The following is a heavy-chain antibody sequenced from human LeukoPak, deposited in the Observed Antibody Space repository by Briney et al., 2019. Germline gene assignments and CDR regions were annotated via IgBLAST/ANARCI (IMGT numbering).Heavy chain of an antibody. D-gene: IGHD6-19*01. V-gene: IGHV3-74*01. CDR3: ARDGLGSSGWYSGKYFDI. CDR1: GFTFRTYW. J-gene: IGHJ3*02. Sequence: GGSLRLSCAVSGFTFRTYWMHWVRHVPGEGLVWVSRINEDGSITNYADSVKGRFSISRDNAKKSLYLQMNSLRAEDTAVYYCARDGLGSSGWYSGKYFDIWGQGTMVTVSS. CDR2: INEDGSIT.